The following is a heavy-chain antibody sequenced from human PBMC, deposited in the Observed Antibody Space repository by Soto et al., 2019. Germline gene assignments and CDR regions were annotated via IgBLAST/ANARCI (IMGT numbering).Heavy chain of an antibody. CDR1: GFTFSSYG. D-gene: IGHD3-10*01. J-gene: IGHJ4*02. CDR3: AKGVWFGELDY. CDR2: ISYDGSNK. V-gene: IGHV3-30*18. Sequence: QVQLVESGGGVVQPGRSLRLSCAASGFTFSSYGIHWVRQAPGKGLEWVAVISYDGSNKYYADSVKGRFTISRDNSKNTLYLQMNSLRAEDTAVYYCAKGVWFGELDYWGQGTLVTVSS.